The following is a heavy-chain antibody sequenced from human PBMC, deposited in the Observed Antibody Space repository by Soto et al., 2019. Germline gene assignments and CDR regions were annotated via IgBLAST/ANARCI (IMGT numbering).Heavy chain of an antibody. CDR3: ARHGTGTTREYYFDY. Sequence: GGSLRLSCAASGFTVSSNYMSWVRQAPGKGLEWVSVIYSGGSTYYADSVKGRFTISRDNSKNTLYRQMNSLRAEDTAVYYCARHGTGTTREYYFDYWGQGTLVTVSS. V-gene: IGHV3-53*01. D-gene: IGHD1-1*01. CDR1: GFTVSSNY. J-gene: IGHJ4*02. CDR2: IYSGGST.